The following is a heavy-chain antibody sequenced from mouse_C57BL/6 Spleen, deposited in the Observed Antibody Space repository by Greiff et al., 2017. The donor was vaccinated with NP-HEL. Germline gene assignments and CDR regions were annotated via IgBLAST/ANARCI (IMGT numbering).Heavy chain of an antibody. CDR3: AGERLWFTTVVATGFDY. CDR1: GYTFTSYW. CDR2: INPSNGGT. D-gene: IGHD1-1*01. V-gene: IGHV1-53*01. Sequence: QVQLQQPGTELVKPGASVKLSCKASGYTFTSYWMHWVKQRPGQGLEWIGNINPSNGGTNYNEKFKSKATLTVDKSSSTAYMQLSSLTSEDSAVYYCAGERLWFTTVVATGFDYWAKAPLSQSPQ. J-gene: IGHJ2*01.